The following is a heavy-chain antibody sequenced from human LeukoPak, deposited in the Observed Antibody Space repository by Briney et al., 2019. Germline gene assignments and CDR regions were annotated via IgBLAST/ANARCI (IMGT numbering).Heavy chain of an antibody. V-gene: IGHV1-2*02. J-gene: IGHJ6*02. CDR1: GYTFTGYY. D-gene: IGHD2-15*01. CDR2: INPNSGGT. CDR3: AKRQYCSGGSCYSPKFLYYYYGMDV. Sequence: ASVKVSCKASGYTFTGYYMHWVRQAPGQGLDWMGWINPNSGGTNYAQKFQGRVTMTRDTSISTAYMELSRLRSDDTAVYYCAKRQYCSGGSCYSPKFLYYYYGMDVWGQGTTVTVSS.